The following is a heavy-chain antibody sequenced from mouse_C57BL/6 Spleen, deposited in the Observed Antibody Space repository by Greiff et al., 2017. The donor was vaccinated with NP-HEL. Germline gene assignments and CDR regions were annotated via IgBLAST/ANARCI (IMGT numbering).Heavy chain of an antibody. CDR2: IDPSDSYT. J-gene: IGHJ2*01. D-gene: IGHD1-1*01. CDR1: GYTFTSYW. V-gene: IGHV1-69*01. Sequence: QVQLQQPGAELVMPGASVKLSCKASGYTFTSYWMHWVKQRPGQGLEWIGEIDPSDSYTNYNQKFKGKSTLTVDKSSSTAYMQLSSLTSEDSAVYYCARDYYGSSRKGYFDYWGQGTTLTVSS. CDR3: ARDYYGSSRKGYFDY.